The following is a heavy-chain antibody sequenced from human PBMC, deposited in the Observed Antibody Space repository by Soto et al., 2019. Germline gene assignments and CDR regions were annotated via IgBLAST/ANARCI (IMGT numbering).Heavy chain of an antibody. Sequence: SETLSITCAVYGGSFSGYYWSWIRQPPGKGLEWIGEINHSGSTNYNPSLKSRVTISVDTSKNQFSLKLSSVTAADTAVYYCASVRIVVVPAAISSAVFDYCGQGTLVTVSS. CDR3: ASVRIVVVPAAISSAVFDY. D-gene: IGHD2-2*02. CDR2: INHSGST. J-gene: IGHJ4*02. CDR1: GGSFSGYY. V-gene: IGHV4-34*01.